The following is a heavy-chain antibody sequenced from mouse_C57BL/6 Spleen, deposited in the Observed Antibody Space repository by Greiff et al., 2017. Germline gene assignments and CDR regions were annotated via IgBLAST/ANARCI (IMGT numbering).Heavy chain of an antibody. CDR1: GFTFSSYG. D-gene: IGHD2-10*01. J-gene: IGHJ4*01. Sequence: VQLKESGGDLVKPGGSLKLSCAASGFTFSSYGMSWVRQTPDKRLEWVATISSGGSYTYYPDSVKGRFTFSRDNAKNTLYLQMSSLKSEDTAMYYCARPYYGNYRAMDYWGQGTSVTVSS. CDR2: ISSGGSYT. CDR3: ARPYYGNYRAMDY. V-gene: IGHV5-6*01.